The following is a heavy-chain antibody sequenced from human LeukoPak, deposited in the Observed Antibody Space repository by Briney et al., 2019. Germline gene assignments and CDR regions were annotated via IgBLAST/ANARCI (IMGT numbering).Heavy chain of an antibody. J-gene: IGHJ4*02. Sequence: GSLRLSCVASGFTFSNYSMTWVRQAPGKGLEWVSSIYGNGERTFYADSVKGRFTIFRDNSKNTLYLEMLGLRPEDTAVYYCAKDVVPDSGWDLDYWGQGTLVTVSS. CDR2: IYGNGERT. D-gene: IGHD6-19*01. CDR3: AKDVVPDSGWDLDY. CDR1: GFTFSNYS. V-gene: IGHV3-23*01.